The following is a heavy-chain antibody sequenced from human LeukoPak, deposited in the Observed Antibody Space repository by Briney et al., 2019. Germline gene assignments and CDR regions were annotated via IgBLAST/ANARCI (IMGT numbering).Heavy chain of an antibody. CDR2: FDPEDGET. Sequence: ASVKVSCKVSGYTLTELSMHWVRQAPGKGLEWMGGFDPEDGETIYAQKFQGRVTMTEDTSTDTAYMELSSLRSEDTAVYYCATDPRGIAALVGSEGLFQHWGQGTLVTVSS. J-gene: IGHJ1*01. CDR3: ATDPRGIAALVGSEGLFQH. CDR1: GYTLTELS. D-gene: IGHD6-6*01. V-gene: IGHV1-24*01.